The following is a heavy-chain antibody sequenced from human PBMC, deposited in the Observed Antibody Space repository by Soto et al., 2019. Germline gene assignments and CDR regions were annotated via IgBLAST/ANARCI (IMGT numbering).Heavy chain of an antibody. CDR3: ARNWGYSYGYPPGY. CDR1: GFTFSSYA. D-gene: IGHD5-18*01. CDR2: ISYDGSNK. V-gene: IGHV3-30-3*01. J-gene: IGHJ4*02. Sequence: QVQLVESGGGVVQPGRSLRLSCAASGFTFSSYAMHWVRQAPGKGLEWVALISYDGSNKYYADSVKGRFTISRDNSKNTLYLQMNILRAEDTAVYYCARNWGYSYGYPPGYWGQGTLVTVSS.